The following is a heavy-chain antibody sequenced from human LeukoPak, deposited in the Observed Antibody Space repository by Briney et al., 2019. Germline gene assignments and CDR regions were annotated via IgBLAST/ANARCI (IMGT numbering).Heavy chain of an antibody. D-gene: IGHD4-17*01. Sequence: ASVKVSCKASGYTFSSYGISLVRQAPGQGLEWMGWINVYNGNTNYAQKVQDRVTMTTDTSTSTAYMALRRLRADDTAVYYCARRSMTTALSHFDYWGQGTLVTVSS. CDR2: INVYNGNT. CDR1: GYTFSSYG. CDR3: ARRSMTTALSHFDY. V-gene: IGHV1-18*01. J-gene: IGHJ4*02.